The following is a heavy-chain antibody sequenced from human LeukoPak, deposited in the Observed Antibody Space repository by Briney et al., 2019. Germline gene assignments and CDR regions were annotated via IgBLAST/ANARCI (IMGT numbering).Heavy chain of an antibody. CDR1: GFTFSSYE. CDR2: ISSSGSTI. CDR3: AKSAYYYAPGE. Sequence: PGGSLRLSCAASGFTFSSYEMNWVRQAPGKGLEWVSYISSSGSTIYYADSVKGRFTISRDNAKNSLYLQMNSLRAEDTAVYYCAKSAYYYAPGEWGQGTLVTVSS. D-gene: IGHD3-10*01. J-gene: IGHJ4*02. V-gene: IGHV3-48*03.